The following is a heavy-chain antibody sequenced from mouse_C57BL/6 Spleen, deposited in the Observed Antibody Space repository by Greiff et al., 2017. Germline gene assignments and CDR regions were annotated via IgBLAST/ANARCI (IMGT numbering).Heavy chain of an antibody. D-gene: IGHD2-5*01. CDR1: GFSLTSYG. J-gene: IGHJ3*01. V-gene: IGHV2-3*01. CDR3: AEIAYYSNLSWFAY. CDR2: IWGDGST. Sequence: QVQLQQSGPGLVAPSQSLSITCTVSGFSLTSYGVSWVRQPPGKGLEWLGVIWGDGSTNYHSALISRLSISKDNSKSQVFLKLNSLQTDDTATYYGAEIAYYSNLSWFAYWGQGTLVTVSA.